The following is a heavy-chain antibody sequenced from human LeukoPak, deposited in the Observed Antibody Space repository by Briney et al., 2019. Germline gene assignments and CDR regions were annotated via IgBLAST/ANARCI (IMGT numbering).Heavy chain of an antibody. CDR2: IRSKANSYAT. Sequence: PGGSLRLSCAASGFIFSGSAMHWVRQASGKGLEWDGRIRSKANSYATAYGASVKGRFTFSRDDSKNTAYLQMKSLRIEDTAVYFCTRSPGDLFLDYYYYMDVWGKGTTVTVSS. D-gene: IGHD2/OR15-2a*01. V-gene: IGHV3-73*01. CDR3: TRSPGDLFLDYYYYMDV. CDR1: GFIFSGSA. J-gene: IGHJ6*03.